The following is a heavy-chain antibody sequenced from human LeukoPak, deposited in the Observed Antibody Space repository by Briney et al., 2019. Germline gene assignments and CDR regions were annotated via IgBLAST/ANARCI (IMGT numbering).Heavy chain of an antibody. V-gene: IGHV4-59*02. CDR3: ARARDGHINNWFDP. CDR2: IYYSGST. CDR1: GGSVNSYY. Sequence: PSEPLSLTCTVSGGSVNSYYWSWIRQPPGKGLEWIGYIYYSGSTNYNPSLKSRVTISVDTSKNQFSLKMSSVTAAYTAVYYCARARDGHINNWFDPWGQGTLVIVSS. D-gene: IGHD5-24*01. J-gene: IGHJ5*02.